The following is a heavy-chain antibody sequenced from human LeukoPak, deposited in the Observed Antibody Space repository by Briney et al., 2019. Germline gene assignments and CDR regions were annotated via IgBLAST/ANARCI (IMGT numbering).Heavy chain of an antibody. V-gene: IGHV1-69*13. J-gene: IGHJ6*03. CDR3: TRVTSLITVVRGADYYYYYMDD. CDR2: IIPIFGTA. D-gene: IGHD3-10*01. CDR1: GGTFSSYA. Sequence: GASVKVSCKASGGTFSSYAISCVRQAPGQGLEWMGGIIPIFGTANYAQKFQGRVTITADESTSTTYMELSSLRSEDTAVYYCTRVTSLITVVRGADYYYYYMDDWGKGTTVTVSS.